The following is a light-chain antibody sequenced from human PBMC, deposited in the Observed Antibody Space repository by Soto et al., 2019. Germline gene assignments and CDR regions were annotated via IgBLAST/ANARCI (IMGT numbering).Light chain of an antibody. CDR2: DAS. Sequence: EIVMTQSPATLSVSPGERATLSCRASQSVSSYLAWFQQKPGQAPRLLIYDASNRATGIPARFSGSGSGTDFTLTISSLEPEDVAVYYCQQYYTNSWSFGQGTKVDIK. CDR1: QSVSSY. V-gene: IGKV3-11*01. J-gene: IGKJ1*01. CDR3: QQYYTNSWS.